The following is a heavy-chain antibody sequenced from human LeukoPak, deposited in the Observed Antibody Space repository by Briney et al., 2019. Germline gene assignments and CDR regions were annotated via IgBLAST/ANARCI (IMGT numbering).Heavy chain of an antibody. CDR1: GGSISSSSYY. J-gene: IGHJ5*02. V-gene: IGHV4-39*07. CDR3: ASEHAAVAGNWFDP. Sequence: SETLSPTCTVSGGSISSSSYYWGWIRQPPGKGLEWIGSIYYSGSTYYNPSLKSRVTISVDTSKNQFSLKLSSVTAADTAVYYCASEHAAVAGNWFDPWGQGTLVTVSS. D-gene: IGHD6-19*01. CDR2: IYYSGST.